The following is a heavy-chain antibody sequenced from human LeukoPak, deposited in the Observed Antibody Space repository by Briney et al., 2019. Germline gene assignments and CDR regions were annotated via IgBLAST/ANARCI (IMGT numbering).Heavy chain of an antibody. CDR2: IYPGDSDT. D-gene: IGHD5-24*01. Sequence: GESLKISCKGSGYSFTSHWIGWVRQMPGKGLEWMGFIYPGDSDTRYSPSFQGQVTISADKSISTAYLQWSSLKASDTAMYYCARAPSTSGLQFDYWGQGTLVTVSS. CDR3: ARAPSTSGLQFDY. J-gene: IGHJ4*02. CDR1: GYSFTSHW. V-gene: IGHV5-51*01.